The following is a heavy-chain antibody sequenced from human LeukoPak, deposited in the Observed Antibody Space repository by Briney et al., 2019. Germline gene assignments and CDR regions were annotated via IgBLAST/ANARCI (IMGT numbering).Heavy chain of an antibody. CDR1: GGTFSSYA. V-gene: IGHV1-18*01. Sequence: ASVKVSCKASGGTFSSYAISWVRQAPGQGLEWMEWISAYNGNTNYAQKLQGRVTMTTDTSTSTAYMELRSLRSDDTAVYYCARENLRIDDYWGQGTLVTVSS. CDR3: ARENLRIDDY. D-gene: IGHD3-16*01. J-gene: IGHJ4*02. CDR2: ISAYNGNT.